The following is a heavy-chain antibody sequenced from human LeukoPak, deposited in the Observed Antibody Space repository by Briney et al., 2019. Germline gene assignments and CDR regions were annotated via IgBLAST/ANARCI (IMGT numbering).Heavy chain of an antibody. V-gene: IGHV4-39*01. CDR3: ARLYCSGGSCYYFDY. D-gene: IGHD2-15*01. CDR2: IYYSGST. Sequence: WIRQPPGKGLEWIGSIYYSGSTYYNPSLKSRVTISVDTSKNQFSLKLSSVTAADTAVYYCARLYCSGGSCYYFDYWGQGTLVTVSS. J-gene: IGHJ4*02.